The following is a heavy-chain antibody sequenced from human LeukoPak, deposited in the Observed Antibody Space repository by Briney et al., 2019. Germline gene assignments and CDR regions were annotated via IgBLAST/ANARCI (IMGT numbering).Heavy chain of an antibody. CDR1: GFTFSSYS. J-gene: IGHJ4*02. CDR2: ISSSSSTI. V-gene: IGHV3-48*01. Sequence: GGSLRLSCAASGFTFSSYSMNWVRQAPGKGQEWVSYISSSSSTIYYADSVKGRFTISRDNAKNSLYLQMNSLRAEDTAVYYCAGQESRYCSSTSCYGYFDYWGQGTLVTVSS. CDR3: AGQESRYCSSTSCYGYFDY. D-gene: IGHD2-2*01.